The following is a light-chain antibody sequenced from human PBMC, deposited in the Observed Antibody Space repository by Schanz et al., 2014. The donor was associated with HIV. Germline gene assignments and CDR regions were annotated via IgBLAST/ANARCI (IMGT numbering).Light chain of an antibody. V-gene: IGLV1-40*01. J-gene: IGLJ2*01. CDR2: GDN. CDR1: SSNIGAGYD. CDR3: AVWDDSLNGVV. Sequence: QSVLTQPPSLSGAPGQWVTVSCSGGSSNIGAGYDVHWYQQLPGTAPKLLIYGDNNRPSGVPDRFSGSKSGTSASLAISGLQSEDEADYYCAVWDDSLNGVVFGGGTKLTVL.